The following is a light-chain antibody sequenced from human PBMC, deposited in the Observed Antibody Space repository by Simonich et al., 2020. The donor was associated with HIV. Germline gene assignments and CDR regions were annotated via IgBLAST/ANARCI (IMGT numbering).Light chain of an antibody. CDR1: QSMSSW. J-gene: IGKJ2*01. Sequence: DIQMTQSPSTLSASVGDRVIITCRASQSMSSWLAWYQQKPGKAPKLLIYKTSTLESGVPSKFSCRGSGTEFTLTISSLQPDDFATYYCQHYNNYLYTFGQGTKLEI. CDR3: QHYNNYLYT. V-gene: IGKV1-5*03. CDR2: KTS.